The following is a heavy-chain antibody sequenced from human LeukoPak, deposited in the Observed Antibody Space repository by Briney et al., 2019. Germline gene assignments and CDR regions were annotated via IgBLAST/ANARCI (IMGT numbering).Heavy chain of an antibody. CDR3: ARDVTYGSGTFDY. J-gene: IGHJ4*02. D-gene: IGHD3-10*01. Sequence: SQTLSLTCTVSGGSISSGDYYWSWIRQPRGKGLEWIGYIYYSGSTYYNPSLKSRVTISVDTSKNQFSLKLSSVTAADTAVYYCARDVTYGSGTFDYWGQGTLVTVSS. CDR1: GGSISSGDYY. CDR2: IYYSGST. V-gene: IGHV4-30-4*01.